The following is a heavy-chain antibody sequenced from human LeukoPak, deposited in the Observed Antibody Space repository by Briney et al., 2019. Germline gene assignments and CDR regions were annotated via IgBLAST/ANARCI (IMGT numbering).Heavy chain of an antibody. Sequence: ASVKVSCKASGYTFTRCGINWVRQATGQGLEWMGWMNPNSGNTGYAQKFQGRVTITRNTSISTAYMELSSLRSEDTAVYYCARGPNSFGYWGQGTLVTVSS. CDR3: ARGPNSFGY. V-gene: IGHV1-8*03. CDR2: MNPNSGNT. CDR1: GYTFTRCG. J-gene: IGHJ4*02.